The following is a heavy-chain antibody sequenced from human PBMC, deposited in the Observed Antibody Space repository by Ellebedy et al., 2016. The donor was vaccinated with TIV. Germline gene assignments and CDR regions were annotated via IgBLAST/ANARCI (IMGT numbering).Heavy chain of an antibody. D-gene: IGHD6-6*01. Sequence: FQGRVTITRDTSASTAYMELSSLRSEDTAVYYCAREGPSSSSSSFDYWGQGTLVTVSS. J-gene: IGHJ4*02. V-gene: IGHV1-3*01. CDR3: AREGPSSSSSSFDY.